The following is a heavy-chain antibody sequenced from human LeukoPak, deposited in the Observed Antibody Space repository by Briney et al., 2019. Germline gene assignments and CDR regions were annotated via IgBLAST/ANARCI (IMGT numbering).Heavy chain of an antibody. Sequence: SETLSLTCAVYGGSFSGYYWSWLRQPPGKGLEWIGEINHSGSTNYNPSLKSRATISVDTSKNQFSLKLSSVTAADTAVYYCAAAAMSSRIDYWGQGTLVTVSS. CDR1: GGSFSGYY. CDR3: AAAAMSSRIDY. D-gene: IGHD2-2*01. V-gene: IGHV4-34*01. J-gene: IGHJ4*02. CDR2: INHSGST.